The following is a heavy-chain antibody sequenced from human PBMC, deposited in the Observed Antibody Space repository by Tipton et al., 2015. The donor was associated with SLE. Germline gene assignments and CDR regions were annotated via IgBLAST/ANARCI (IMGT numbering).Heavy chain of an antibody. CDR3: ARDYYSSGRRYFDL. J-gene: IGHJ2*01. CDR1: GFTFSSYA. V-gene: IGHV3-30*04. D-gene: IGHD6-19*01. CDR2: ISYDGSNK. Sequence: SLRLSCAASGFTFSSYAMHWVRQAPGKGLEWVAFISYDGSNKYYADSVKGRFTISRDNSKNTLYLQMNSLRAEDTAVYFCARDYYSSGRRYFDLWGRGTLVTVSS.